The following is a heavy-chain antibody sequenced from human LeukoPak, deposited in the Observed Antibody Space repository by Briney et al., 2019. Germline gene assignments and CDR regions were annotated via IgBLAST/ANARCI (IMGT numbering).Heavy chain of an antibody. CDR1: GFTVSSNY. CDR3: ASGAAGGWYYFDY. D-gene: IGHD6-19*01. Sequence: PGGSLRLSCAASGFTVSSNYVSWVRQAPGKGLVWVSVIYSGGSTYYADSVKGRFTISRDNSKNTLYLQMNSLRAEDTAVYYCASGAAGGWYYFDYWGQGTLVTVSS. CDR2: IYSGGST. J-gene: IGHJ4*02. V-gene: IGHV3-53*01.